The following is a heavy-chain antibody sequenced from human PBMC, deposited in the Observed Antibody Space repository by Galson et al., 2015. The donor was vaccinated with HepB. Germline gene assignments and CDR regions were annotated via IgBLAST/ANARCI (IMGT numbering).Heavy chain of an antibody. J-gene: IGHJ6*02. CDR1: GYSFTTYW. V-gene: IGHV5-10-1*01. CDR2: IDPNDSNT. CDR3: ASRVVVVAPTPYYYYGMDV. D-gene: IGHD2-15*01. Sequence: QSGAEVKKPGESLRISCKGSGYSFTTYWISWVRQMPGKGLEWMGMIDPNDSNTNYSPSFQGHVTISADKSISTAYLQWSSLKASDTAMYYCASRVVVVAPTPYYYYGMDVWGQGTTVTVSS.